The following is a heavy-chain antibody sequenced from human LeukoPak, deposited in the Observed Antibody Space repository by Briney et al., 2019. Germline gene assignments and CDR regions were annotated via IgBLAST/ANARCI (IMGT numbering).Heavy chain of an antibody. V-gene: IGHV1-46*01. Sequence: ASVKLSCKSSGYTFTSYYMHWVRQAPGQGLEWMGIINPSGGSTSYAQKFQGRVTMTRATSTSTVYMELSSLRSEDTAVYYCARSNNCYESSGYYAKSRRDFDYWGQGTLVTVSS. CDR1: GYTFTSYY. J-gene: IGHJ4*02. CDR3: ARSNNCYESSGYYAKSRRDFDY. D-gene: IGHD3-22*01. CDR2: INPSGGST.